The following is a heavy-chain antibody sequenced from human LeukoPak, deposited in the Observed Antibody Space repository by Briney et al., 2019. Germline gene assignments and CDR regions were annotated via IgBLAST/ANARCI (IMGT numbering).Heavy chain of an antibody. D-gene: IGHD4-17*01. Sequence: PGGSLRLSCAASGFTFSSYGMHWVRQAPGKGLEWVAVISYDGSNKYYADSVKGRFTISRDNSKNTLYLQMNSLRAEDTAVYYCAKTYGDYVGTFFDYWGQGTLVTVSS. CDR3: AKTYGDYVGTFFDY. J-gene: IGHJ4*02. CDR1: GFTFSSYG. V-gene: IGHV3-30*18. CDR2: ISYDGSNK.